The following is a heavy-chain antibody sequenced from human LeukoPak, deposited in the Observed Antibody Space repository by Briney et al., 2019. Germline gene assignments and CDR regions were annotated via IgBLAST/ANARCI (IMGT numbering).Heavy chain of an antibody. Sequence: PSETLSLTCAVYGGSFSGYYWSWIRQPPGKGLEWIGEINHSGSTNYNPSLKSRVTISVDTSKNQFSLQLNSVTPEDTAVYYCARNVLLWFGEREYDYWGQGTLVTVSS. D-gene: IGHD3-10*01. CDR3: ARNVLLWFGEREYDY. J-gene: IGHJ4*02. CDR2: INHSGST. V-gene: IGHV4-34*01. CDR1: GGSFSGYY.